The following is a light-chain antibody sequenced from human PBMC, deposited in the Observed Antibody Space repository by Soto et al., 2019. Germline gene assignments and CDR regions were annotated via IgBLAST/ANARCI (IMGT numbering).Light chain of an antibody. J-gene: IGKJ1*01. Sequence: EILKTESPAALSLSPAETTTLSGGASQSVSSDLAWYHQKPGQAPRLLIYGASTRATGIPARFSGSGSGTEFTLTINSLQSEDFAVYYCQQYTNWPRTFGQGTKVDI. V-gene: IGKV3-15*01. CDR1: QSVSSD. CDR3: QQYTNWPRT. CDR2: GAS.